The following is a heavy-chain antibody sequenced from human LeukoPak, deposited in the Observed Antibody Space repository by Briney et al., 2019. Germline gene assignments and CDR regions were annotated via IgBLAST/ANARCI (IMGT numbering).Heavy chain of an antibody. J-gene: IGHJ4*02. CDR2: IYSGGST. Sequence: GGSLRLSCAASGFTVSSNYMSWVRQAPGKGLEWVSVIYSGGSTYYADSAKGRFTISRDNSKNTLYLQMNSLRAEDTAVYYCARVGGGQQLVHGRGDFDYWGQGTLVTVSS. D-gene: IGHD6-13*01. V-gene: IGHV3-53*01. CDR3: ARVGGGQQLVHGRGDFDY. CDR1: GFTVSSNY.